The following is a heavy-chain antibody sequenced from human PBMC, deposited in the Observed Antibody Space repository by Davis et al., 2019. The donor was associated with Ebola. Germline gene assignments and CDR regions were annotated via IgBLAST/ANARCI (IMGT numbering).Heavy chain of an antibody. J-gene: IGHJ6*02. V-gene: IGHV3-30-3*01. CDR2: ISYDGSNK. CDR3: AREHCTNGVCSYYGMDV. CDR1: GFTFSSYA. Sequence: GESLKISCAASGFTFSSYAMHWVRQAPGKGLEWVAVISYDGSNKYYADSVKGRFTISRDNSKNTLYLQMNSLRAEDTAVYYCAREHCTNGVCSYYGMDVWGQGTTVTVSS. D-gene: IGHD2-8*01.